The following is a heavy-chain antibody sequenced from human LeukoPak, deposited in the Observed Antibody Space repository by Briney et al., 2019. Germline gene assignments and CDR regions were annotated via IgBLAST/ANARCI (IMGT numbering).Heavy chain of an antibody. CDR1: GGSISSGDYY. Sequence: SQTLSLTCTVSGGSISSGDYYWRWLRQPPGKGLEWIGYIYYSGSTYYNPSLKSRVTISVDTSKNQFSLKLSSVTAADTAVYYCARVGDILTGFDAFDIWGQGTMVTVSS. CDR2: IYYSGST. CDR3: ARVGDILTGFDAFDI. J-gene: IGHJ3*02. D-gene: IGHD3-9*01. V-gene: IGHV4-30-4*01.